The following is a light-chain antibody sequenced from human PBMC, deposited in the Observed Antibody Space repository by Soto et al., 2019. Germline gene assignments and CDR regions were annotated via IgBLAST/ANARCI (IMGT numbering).Light chain of an antibody. CDR1: SSNIGTNT. J-gene: IGLJ2*01. V-gene: IGLV1-44*01. CDR3: AAWDDTLDGVV. Sequence: QSVLTQPPSASGTPGQRVTISCSGSSSNIGTNTVNWYQQLPGTAPKLLIYINNQRPSGVPDRFSGSKSGTSASLAIGGLQPEDEADYSCAAWDDTLDGVVFGGGTKLTVL. CDR2: INN.